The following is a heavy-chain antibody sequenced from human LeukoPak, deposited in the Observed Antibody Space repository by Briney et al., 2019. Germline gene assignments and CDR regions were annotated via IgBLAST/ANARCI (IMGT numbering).Heavy chain of an antibody. D-gene: IGHD2-2*01. CDR2: IYYSGST. J-gene: IGHJ2*01. CDR1: GGSISSYY. Sequence: SETLSLTCTVSGGSISSYYWSWIRQPPGKGLEWIGYIYYSGSTNYNSSLKSRVTISVDTSKNQFSLKLSSVTAADTAVYYCAREVPAAMRWYFDLWGRGTLVTVSS. V-gene: IGHV4-59*01. CDR3: AREVPAAMRWYFDL.